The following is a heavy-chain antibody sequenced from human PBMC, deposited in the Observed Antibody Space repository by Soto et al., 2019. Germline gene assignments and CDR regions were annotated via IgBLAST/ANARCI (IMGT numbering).Heavy chain of an antibody. J-gene: IGHJ3*02. D-gene: IGHD3-22*01. CDR3: AREMSITYYYDSGAFDI. Sequence: SETLSLTCTVSGGSISSGDYYWSWIRQPPGKGLEWIGYIYYSGSTYYNPSLKSRVTISVDTSKNQFSLKLSSVTAADTAVYYCAREMSITYYYDSGAFDIWGQGTMVTVS. CDR1: GGSISSGDYY. V-gene: IGHV4-30-4*01. CDR2: IYYSGST.